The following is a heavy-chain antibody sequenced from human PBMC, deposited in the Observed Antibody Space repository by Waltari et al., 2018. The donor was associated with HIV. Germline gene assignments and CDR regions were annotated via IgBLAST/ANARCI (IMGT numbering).Heavy chain of an antibody. J-gene: IGHJ4*02. Sequence: QVQPVQPGAEVKKPGASVKVSCQASGYTFTSHAMHWVRQAPGQRLEWMGWINAGNGNTKYSQKCQGRVTITRDTSASTAYMELSSLRSEDTAVYYCARDPGGKMSWGQGTLVTVSS. V-gene: IGHV1-3*01. D-gene: IGHD2-15*01. CDR1: GYTFTSHA. CDR2: INAGNGNT. CDR3: ARDPGGKMS.